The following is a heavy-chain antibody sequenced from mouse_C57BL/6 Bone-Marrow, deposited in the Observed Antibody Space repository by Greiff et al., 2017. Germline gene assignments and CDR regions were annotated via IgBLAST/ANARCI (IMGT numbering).Heavy chain of an antibody. CDR3: EHYCGNSSWYFDV. D-gene: IGHD1-1*01. V-gene: IGHV1-81*01. CDR2: IYPSSGNT. Sequence: FQLQQSGAELARPGASVKLSCKASGYTFPSYGISWVKQRTGQGLEWIGEIYPSSGNTYYNEKFKGKATLTADKSSSTAYMELRSLTSEGSAVYFCEHYCGNSSWYFDVWGKGTTVTVSS. CDR1: GYTFPSYG. J-gene: IGHJ1*03.